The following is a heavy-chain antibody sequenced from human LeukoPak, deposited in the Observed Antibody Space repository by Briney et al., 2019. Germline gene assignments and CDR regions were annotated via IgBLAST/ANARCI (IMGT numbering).Heavy chain of an antibody. V-gene: IGHV3-64*01. CDR1: GFAFSNYA. Sequence: GGSLRLSCAASGFAFSNYAMHWVRQAPGKGLEYVSGISSKGGSTYYANSVEGRFTISRDNSRNTLYLQMGSLRAEDMAVYYCARGGPLVARPFDYWGQGTLVTVPS. CDR2: ISSKGGST. D-gene: IGHD2-8*02. J-gene: IGHJ4*02. CDR3: ARGGPLVARPFDY.